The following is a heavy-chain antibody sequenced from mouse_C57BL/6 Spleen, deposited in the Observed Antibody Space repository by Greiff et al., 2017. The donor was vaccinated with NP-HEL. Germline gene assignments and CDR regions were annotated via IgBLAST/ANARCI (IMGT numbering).Heavy chain of an antibody. D-gene: IGHD1-1*01. CDR1: GYSITSGYY. V-gene: IGHV3-6*01. J-gene: IGHJ2*01. Sequence: EVQLQESGPGLVKPSQSLSLTCSVTGYSITSGYYWNWIRQFPGNKLEWMGYISYDGSNNYNPSLKNRISITRDTSKNQFFLKLNSVTTEDTATYYCARDHYGSSSDYWGQGTTLTVSS. CDR3: ARDHYGSSSDY. CDR2: ISYDGSN.